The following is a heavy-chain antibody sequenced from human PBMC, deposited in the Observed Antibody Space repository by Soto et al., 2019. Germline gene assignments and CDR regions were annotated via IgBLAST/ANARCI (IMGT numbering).Heavy chain of an antibody. CDR1: GFTFSSYA. Sequence: EVQLLESGGGLVQPGGSLRLSCEASGFTFSSYAMNWVRQAPGKGLEWVSAISGSAVGTFYADSVKGRFIISRDSSKNTLFLQINSLRAEDTALYYCAKGLHHLEWLLFDAFDMWGQGTMVTVSS. V-gene: IGHV3-23*01. CDR2: ISGSAVGT. CDR3: AKGLHHLEWLLFDAFDM. D-gene: IGHD3-3*01. J-gene: IGHJ3*02.